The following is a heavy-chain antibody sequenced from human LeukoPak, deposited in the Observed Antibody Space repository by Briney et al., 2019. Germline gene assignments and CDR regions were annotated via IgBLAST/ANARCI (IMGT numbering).Heavy chain of an antibody. CDR1: GGTFSSYA. D-gene: IGHD4-17*01. J-gene: IGHJ4*02. V-gene: IGHV1-69*05. CDR3: ARGLRPHGGRLYFDY. CDR2: IIPIFGTA. Sequence: ASVKVSCKASGGTFSSYAISWVRQAPGQGLEWMGGIIPIFGTANYAQKFQGRVTITTDASTSTAYMELSSLRSEDTAVYYCARGLRPHGGRLYFDYWGQGTLVTVSS.